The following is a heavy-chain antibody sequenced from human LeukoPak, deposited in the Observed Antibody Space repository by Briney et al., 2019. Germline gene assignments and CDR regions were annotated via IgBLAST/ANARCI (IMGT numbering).Heavy chain of an antibody. Sequence: GGSLRLSCAASGFTFSSYAMSWVRLAPGKGLEWVSSISSSSSYIYYADSVKGRFTISRDNAKNSLYLQMNSLRAEDTAVYYCAREPIDIVVVVAADDAFDIWGQGTMVTVSS. J-gene: IGHJ3*02. CDR2: ISSSSSYI. CDR3: AREPIDIVVVVAADDAFDI. D-gene: IGHD2-15*01. CDR1: GFTFSSYA. V-gene: IGHV3-21*01.